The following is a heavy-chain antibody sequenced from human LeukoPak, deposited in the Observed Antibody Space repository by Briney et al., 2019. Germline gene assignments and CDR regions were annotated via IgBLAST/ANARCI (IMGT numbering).Heavy chain of an antibody. CDR3: ARDSGGGSFDY. CDR1: GFTFSDYY. Sequence: GGSLRLSCVASGFTFSDYYTNWIRQSPGKGLEWVSYISSSSGTIYYADSVKDRFISSRDNAKNSLYLQMNSLRAEDTAVYYCARDSGGGSFDYWGQGTLVTVSS. V-gene: IGHV3-11*01. J-gene: IGHJ4*02. CDR2: ISSSSGTI. D-gene: IGHD4-23*01.